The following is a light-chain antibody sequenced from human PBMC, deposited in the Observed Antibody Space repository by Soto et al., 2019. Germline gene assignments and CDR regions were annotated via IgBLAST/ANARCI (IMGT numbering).Light chain of an antibody. Sequence: DIVMTQSPDSLAVSLGERTTINCKSSQSVLYSSNNKNYLAWYQQKPGQPTKLLIYWASTRESGVTDRFSGSGSGTDFTLTITSLQAEDVAVYYCQQYYSTPITFGQGTRLE. CDR2: WAS. V-gene: IGKV4-1*01. CDR1: QSVLYSSNNKNY. CDR3: QQYYSTPIT. J-gene: IGKJ5*01.